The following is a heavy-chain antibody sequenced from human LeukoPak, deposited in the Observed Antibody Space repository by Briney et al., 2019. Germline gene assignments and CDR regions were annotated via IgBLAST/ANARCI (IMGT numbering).Heavy chain of an antibody. Sequence: GGSLRLSCVASGFTFSTYEMNWVRQGPGKGLEWVSHISTSGNTIYYADSVKGRFTSSRDNAKNSLYLQMNSLRPEDTAVYYCARVPRYNGGWCSDYWGQGTLITVSS. J-gene: IGHJ4*02. CDR3: ARVPRYNGGWCSDY. D-gene: IGHD6-19*01. CDR2: ISTSGNTI. V-gene: IGHV3-48*03. CDR1: GFTFSTYE.